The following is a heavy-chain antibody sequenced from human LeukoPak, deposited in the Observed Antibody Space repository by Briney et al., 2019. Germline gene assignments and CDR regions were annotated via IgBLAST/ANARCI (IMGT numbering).Heavy chain of an antibody. CDR2: INHSGST. J-gene: IGHJ4*02. Sequence: SETLSLTCAVYGGSFSGYYWSWIRQPPGKGLEWIGEINHSGSTNYNPSLKSRVTISVDTSKNQFSLKMTSVTAADTAVYFCARVGSGGAWFDFWGQGTLVTVSS. CDR1: GGSFSGYY. CDR3: ARVGSGGAWFDF. V-gene: IGHV4-34*01. D-gene: IGHD6-19*01.